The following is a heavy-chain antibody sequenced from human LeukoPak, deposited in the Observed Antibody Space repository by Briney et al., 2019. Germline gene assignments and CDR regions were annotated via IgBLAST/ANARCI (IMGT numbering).Heavy chain of an antibody. CDR2: ICAYNPNT. J-gene: IGHJ4*02. D-gene: IGHD1-26*01. V-gene: IGHV1-18*01. CDR1: GYTFTSYG. CDR3: ARDLGVGAEGY. Sequence: ASVKVSCKASGYTFTSYGISWLRQAPGQGLEWMGWICAYNPNTNFAQNLQGRVTMTTDTSTSTAYMELSRLRSDDTAVYYCARDLGVGAEGYWGQGTLVTVSS.